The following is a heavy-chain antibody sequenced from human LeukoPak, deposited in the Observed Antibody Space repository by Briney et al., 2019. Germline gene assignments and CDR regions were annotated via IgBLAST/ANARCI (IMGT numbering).Heavy chain of an antibody. D-gene: IGHD4-17*01. Sequence: SETLSLTCTVSGGSISSYYWSWIRQPPGKGLEWIGYIYYSGSTNYNPSLKSRVTISVDTSKNQFSLKLSSVTAADTAVYYCARLGDYGDWYYWGQGTLVTVSS. CDR1: GGSISSYY. V-gene: IGHV4-59*01. CDR2: IYYSGST. CDR3: ARLGDYGDWYY. J-gene: IGHJ4*02.